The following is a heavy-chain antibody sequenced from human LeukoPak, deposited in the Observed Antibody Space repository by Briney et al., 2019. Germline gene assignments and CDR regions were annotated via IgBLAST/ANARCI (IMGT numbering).Heavy chain of an antibody. D-gene: IGHD3-3*01. Sequence: SVKVSCKASGGTFSSYAISWVRQAPGQGLEWMGGIIPIFGTANYAQKFQGRVTITADESTSTAYMELSSLRSEDTAVYYCARGCGDFWSGYCPNWFDPWGQGTLVTVSS. CDR3: ARGCGDFWSGYCPNWFDP. J-gene: IGHJ5*02. CDR2: IIPIFGTA. V-gene: IGHV1-69*13. CDR1: GGTFSSYA.